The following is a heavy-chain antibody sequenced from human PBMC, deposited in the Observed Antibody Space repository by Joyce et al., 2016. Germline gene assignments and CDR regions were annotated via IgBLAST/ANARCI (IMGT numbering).Heavy chain of an antibody. J-gene: IGHJ4*01. CDR2: TSYRSSWNN. D-gene: IGHD3-22*01. CDR1: GDSVSSNSAA. Sequence: QVQLQQSGPGLVKPSQTLSLTCAISGDSVSSNSAAWNWIRQSPSRGLEWLGRTSYRSSWNNQYAVSVRSRIDIHPDTSKNQFSLQLNSVTPEDTAVYYCAREMFDSRRSYYSIFDCWGHGILVTVSS. V-gene: IGHV6-1*02. CDR3: AREMFDSRRSYYSIFDC.